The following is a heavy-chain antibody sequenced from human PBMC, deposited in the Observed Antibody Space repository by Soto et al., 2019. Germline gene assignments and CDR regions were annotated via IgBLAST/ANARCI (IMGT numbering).Heavy chain of an antibody. D-gene: IGHD1-26*01. CDR1: GGSISRYY. J-gene: IGHJ6*02. Sequence: QVQLQESGPGLVKPSETLSLTCTVSGGSISRYYGSWIRQPPGKGLEWIGYIYYSGSTNYNSSLKCRFTISLDPSWKQCPLQLSSVPAADTAVYYCPGSGRYPTAGYGMDVWGQGTTVTVSS. CDR2: IYYSGST. V-gene: IGHV4-59*01. CDR3: PGSGRYPTAGYGMDV.